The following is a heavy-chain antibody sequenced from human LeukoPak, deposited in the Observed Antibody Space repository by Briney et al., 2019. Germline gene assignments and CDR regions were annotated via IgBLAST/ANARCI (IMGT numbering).Heavy chain of an antibody. V-gene: IGHV3-53*01. Sequence: GGSLRHSRAAPGFTACSNYMNWVRQAPGKGLEWVSVIYSGGSTYYADSVKGRFTISRDNAKSSLYLQMNSLRAEDTAVYYCASALEDDDFSFDYWGQGTLVSVSS. CDR2: IYSGGST. D-gene: IGHD1-1*01. J-gene: IGHJ4*02. CDR3: ASALEDDDFSFDY. CDR1: GFTACSNY.